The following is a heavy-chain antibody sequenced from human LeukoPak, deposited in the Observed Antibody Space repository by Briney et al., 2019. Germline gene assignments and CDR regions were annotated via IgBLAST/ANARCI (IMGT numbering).Heavy chain of an antibody. CDR2: IYTSGST. CDR1: GGSISSYY. Sequence: SETLSLTCTVSGGSISSYYWSWIRQPAGKGLEWIGRIYTSGSTNYNPSLKSRVTISVDTSKNQFSLKLSSVTAADTAVYYCARSLKYCSSTSCYTWIEYWGQGTLVTVSS. J-gene: IGHJ4*02. V-gene: IGHV4-4*07. D-gene: IGHD2-2*02. CDR3: ARSLKYCSSTSCYTWIEY.